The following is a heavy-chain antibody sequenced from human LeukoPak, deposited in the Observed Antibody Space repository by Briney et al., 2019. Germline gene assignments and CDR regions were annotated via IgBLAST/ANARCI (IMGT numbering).Heavy chain of an antibody. CDR3: ARVAYCAGDCHHMDS. Sequence: PGGSLRLSCAASGFTFSSYWMSWVRQAPGKGLEWVSYISSSGGTMYYADSVKGRFTISRDNAKNSLYLQMNSLRAEDTAVYYCARVAYCAGDCHHMDSWGQGTLVTVSS. D-gene: IGHD2-21*02. J-gene: IGHJ4*02. CDR1: GFTFSSYW. V-gene: IGHV3-48*04. CDR2: ISSSGGTM.